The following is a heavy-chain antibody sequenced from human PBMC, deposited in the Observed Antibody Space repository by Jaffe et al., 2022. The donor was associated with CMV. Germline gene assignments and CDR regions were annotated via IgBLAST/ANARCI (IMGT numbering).Heavy chain of an antibody. CDR2: TWYDGSNI. CDR1: GFTFSDYG. J-gene: IGHJ4*02. V-gene: IGHV3-33*01. CDR3: ARDDGGYLGGPDY. D-gene: IGHD5-12*01. Sequence: QVRLVESGGGVVQPGRSLRLSCAASGFTFSDYGMHWVRQAPDKGLEWVAVTWYDGSNINYADSVKGRFTISRDNSKNTLYLQMNSLRAEDTAVYYCARDDGGYLGGPDYWGQGTLVTVSS.